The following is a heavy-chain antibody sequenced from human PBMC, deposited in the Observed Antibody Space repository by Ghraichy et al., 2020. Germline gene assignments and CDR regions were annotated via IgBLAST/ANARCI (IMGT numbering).Heavy chain of an antibody. J-gene: IGHJ6*02. CDR2: ISGSGGST. V-gene: IGHV3-23*01. CDR3: AKDIVATIAPRRFADYYYYGMDV. D-gene: IGHD5-12*01. CDR1: GFTFSSYA. Sequence: GGSLRLSCAASGFTFSSYAMSWVRQAPGKGLEWVSAISGSGGSTYYADSVKGRFTISRDNSKNTLYLQMNSLRAEDTAVYYCAKDIVATIAPRRFADYYYYGMDVWGQGTTVTVSS.